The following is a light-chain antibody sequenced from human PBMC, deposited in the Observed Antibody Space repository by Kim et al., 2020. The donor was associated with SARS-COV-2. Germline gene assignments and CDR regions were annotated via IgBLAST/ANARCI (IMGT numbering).Light chain of an antibody. CDR1: QSVTSN. CDR3: QQYNDWPLT. Sequence: VSPEEMATLACRASQSVTSNLAWYQQRPGQAPRLLIYGASTRATGVPARFSGSGSGTEFTLTIRSLQSEDFAIYCCQQYNDWPLTLGGGTKVDIK. CDR2: GAS. J-gene: IGKJ4*01. V-gene: IGKV3-15*01.